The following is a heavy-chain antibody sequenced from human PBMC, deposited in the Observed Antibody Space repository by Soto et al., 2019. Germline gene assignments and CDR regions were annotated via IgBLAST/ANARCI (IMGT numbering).Heavy chain of an antibody. CDR3: ATTPLFGELLY. D-gene: IGHD3-10*02. CDR1: GGSISSSSYY. CDR2: IYYSGST. V-gene: IGHV4-39*01. Sequence: SETLSLTCTVSGGSISSSSYYWGWIRQPPGKGLEWIGSIYYSGSTYYNPSLKSRVTISVDTSKNQFSLKLSSVTAADTAVYYCATTPLFGELLYWGQGTLVTVSS. J-gene: IGHJ4*02.